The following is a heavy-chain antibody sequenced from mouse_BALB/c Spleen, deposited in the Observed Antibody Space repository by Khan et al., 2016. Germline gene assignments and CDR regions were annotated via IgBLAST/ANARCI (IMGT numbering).Heavy chain of an antibody. CDR3: ARPDYGYGYYFDY. CDR2: IDPFNGGT. Sequence: VQLQQSGPELMKPGASVKISCKASGYSFTSYYMHWVKQSHGKSLEWIGYIDPFNGGTSYNQKFKGKATLTVDKSSSTAYMHLSSLTSEDSAVYYGARPDYGYGYYFDYWGQGTTLTVSS. CDR1: GYSFTSYY. J-gene: IGHJ2*01. D-gene: IGHD2-2*01. V-gene: IGHV1S135*01.